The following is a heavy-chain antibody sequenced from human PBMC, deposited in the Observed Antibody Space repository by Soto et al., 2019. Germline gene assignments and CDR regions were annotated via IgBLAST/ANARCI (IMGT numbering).Heavy chain of an antibody. V-gene: IGHV4-39*01. CDR1: GGSITSGTYY. D-gene: IGHD3-10*01. J-gene: IGHJ3*02. CDR3: ARHANRNYYDAFDI. CDR2: IYYSGST. Sequence: PSDTLSLTCTVSGGSITSGTYYWGWIRQPPGKGLEWIGSIYYSGSTYYNPSLKSRATISVDTSKNQFSLKLTSVTAADTAVYYCARHANRNYYDAFDIWGQGTMVTVSS.